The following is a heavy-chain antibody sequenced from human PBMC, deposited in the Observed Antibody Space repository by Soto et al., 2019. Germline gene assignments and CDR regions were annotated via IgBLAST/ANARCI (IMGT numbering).Heavy chain of an antibody. CDR1: GYTFISYG. CDR2: ISPYQGNI. Sequence: GASVKVSCKTSGYTFISYGNAWVRQAPGQGLEWMGWISPYQGNIHYAQKFQGRVTMTTDTSTSTAYMELRSLSSDDTAVYYCARVYPTPDYWGQGALVTVSS. V-gene: IGHV1-18*01. CDR3: ARVYPTPDY. J-gene: IGHJ4*02. D-gene: IGHD2-15*01.